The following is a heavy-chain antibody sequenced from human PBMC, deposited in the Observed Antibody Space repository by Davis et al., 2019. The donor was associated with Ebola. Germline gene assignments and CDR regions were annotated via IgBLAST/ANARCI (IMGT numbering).Heavy chain of an antibody. J-gene: IGHJ4*02. CDR3: ARSLGGYCDTTTCYDY. CDR2: VIPLYGPV. CDR1: GDSSSNYG. V-gene: IGHV1-69*13. D-gene: IGHD2-2*03. Sequence: SVKVSCKASGDSSSNYGISWLRQAPGQGLEWMGGVIPLYGPVSYTQKFQGRVTITADESTSTAYMELSGLRSEDTAVYYCARSLGGYCDTTTCYDYWGQGTLVTVSS.